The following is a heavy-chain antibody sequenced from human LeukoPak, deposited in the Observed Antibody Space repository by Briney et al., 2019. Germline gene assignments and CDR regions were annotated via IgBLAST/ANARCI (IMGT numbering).Heavy chain of an antibody. CDR3: LKGRYRTNWYELDD. CDR2: ISWDGDIA. D-gene: IGHD1-1*01. V-gene: IGHV3-43D*04. J-gene: IGHJ4*02. CDR1: GLHVNGDA. Sequence: AGSLSLSCIASGLHVNGDANHWIRQPPPAGLERVSLISWDGDIANYADSVKGRFTVSRDNGENSLFLEMNRLRGDDTAVYYCLKGRYRTNWYELDDWGQGTRVTVSS.